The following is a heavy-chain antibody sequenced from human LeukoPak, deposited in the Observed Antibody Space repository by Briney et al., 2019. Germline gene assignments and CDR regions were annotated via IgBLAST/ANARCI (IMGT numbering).Heavy chain of an antibody. J-gene: IGHJ4*02. CDR3: ARRATVREDYFDY. CDR2: IGQDGSQK. V-gene: IGHV3-7*05. D-gene: IGHD4-17*01. Sequence: GGSLRLSCAASGFTFSRFWMSWVRQAPGKGLEWVANIGQDGSQKEYVDTMKGRFTISRDNAKNSLHLEMNSLRGEDTAVYYCARRATVREDYFDYWGQGTLVTVSS. CDR1: GFTFSRFW.